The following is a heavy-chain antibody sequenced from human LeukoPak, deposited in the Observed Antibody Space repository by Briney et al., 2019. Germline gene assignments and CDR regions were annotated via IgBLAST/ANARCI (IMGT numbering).Heavy chain of an antibody. CDR2: ISGSGGST. CDR3: AKSALSSSKGDPDAFDI. J-gene: IGHJ3*02. CDR1: GFTFSSYA. V-gene: IGHV3-23*01. Sequence: GGSLRLSCAASGFTFSSYAMSWVRQAPGKGLEWVSAISGSGGSTYYADSVKGRFTISRDNSKNTLYLQMNSLRAEDTAVYYCAKSALSSSKGDPDAFDIWGQGTMVTVSS. D-gene: IGHD6-6*01.